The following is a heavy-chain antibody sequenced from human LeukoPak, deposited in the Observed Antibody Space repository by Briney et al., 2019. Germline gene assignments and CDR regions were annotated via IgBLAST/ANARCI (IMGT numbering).Heavy chain of an antibody. J-gene: IGHJ4*02. V-gene: IGHV3-73*01. Sequence: PGGSLRLSCAASGFTFSGSAMHWVRQASGKGLEWVGRIRSKANSYATAYAASVKGRFTISRDDSKNTAYLQMNSLKTEDTAVYYCTSTYYYDSSGYYSGYWGQGTLVTVSS. CDR2: IRSKANSYAT. CDR3: TSTYYYDSSGYYSGY. D-gene: IGHD3-22*01. CDR1: GFTFSGSA.